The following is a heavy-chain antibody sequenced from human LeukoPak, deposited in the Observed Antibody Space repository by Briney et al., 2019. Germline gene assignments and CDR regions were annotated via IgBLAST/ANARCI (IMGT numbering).Heavy chain of an antibody. CDR2: ISSSGSTI. Sequence: GGSLRLSCAASGFTFSSYEMNWVRQAPGKGLEWVSYISSSGSTIYYADSVKGRFTISRDNAKNSLYLQMDSLRAEDTAVYYCVTYCSSTSCYGLYYFDYWGQGTLVTVSS. J-gene: IGHJ4*02. CDR3: VTYCSSTSCYGLYYFDY. CDR1: GFTFSSYE. V-gene: IGHV3-48*03. D-gene: IGHD2-2*01.